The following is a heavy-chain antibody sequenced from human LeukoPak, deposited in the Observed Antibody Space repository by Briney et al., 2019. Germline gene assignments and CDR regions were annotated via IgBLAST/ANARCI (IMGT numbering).Heavy chain of an antibody. CDR3: ARATIGGYYYYMDV. Sequence: SETLSLTCAVYGGSFSGYYWSWIRQPPGKGLEWIGEINHSGSTTYNPSLKSRVTISVDTSKNQFSLKLSSVTAADTAVYYCARATIGGYYYYMDVWGEGTTVTVSS. CDR1: GGSFSGYY. V-gene: IGHV4-34*01. J-gene: IGHJ6*03. CDR2: INHSGST. D-gene: IGHD3-9*01.